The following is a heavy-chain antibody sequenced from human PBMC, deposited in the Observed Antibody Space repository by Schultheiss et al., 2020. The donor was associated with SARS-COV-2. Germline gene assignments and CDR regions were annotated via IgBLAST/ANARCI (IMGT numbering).Heavy chain of an antibody. CDR3: ARDWVRDVFRGRGVAAAGSCSMDV. J-gene: IGHJ6*02. D-gene: IGHD6-13*01. V-gene: IGHV3-30*03. CDR2: ISYDGSNK. CDR1: GFTFSSYG. Sequence: GGSLRLSCAASGFTFSSYGMHWVRQAPGKGLEWVAVISYDGSNKYYADSVKGRFTISRDNYKNTLYLQMNTLRAEDTAVYYCARDWVRDVFRGRGVAAAGSCSMDVLGLGGTITVSS.